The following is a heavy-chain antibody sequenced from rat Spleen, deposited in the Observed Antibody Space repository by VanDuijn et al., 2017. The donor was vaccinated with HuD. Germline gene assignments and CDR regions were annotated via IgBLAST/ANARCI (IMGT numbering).Heavy chain of an antibody. V-gene: IGHV5S10*01. CDR1: GFTFSDYA. D-gene: IGHD1-12*02. CDR2: VSYEGSGT. Sequence: EVQLVESGGGLVQPGNSLKLSCVASGFTFSDYAMASVRQSPKKCLEWVASVSYEGSGTYYGDSVKGRFTISRDNAKSTLYLQMESLRSEDTATYYCATAYFDGSYYYRFVYWGQGILGTGSS. J-gene: IGHJ3*01. CDR3: ATAYFDGSYYYRFVY.